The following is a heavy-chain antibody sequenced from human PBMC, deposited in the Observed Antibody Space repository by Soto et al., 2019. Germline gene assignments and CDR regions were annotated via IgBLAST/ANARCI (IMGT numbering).Heavy chain of an antibody. Sequence: SETLSLTCTVSGGSISSSSYYWGWIRQPPGKGLEWIGSIYYSGSTYYNPSLKSRVTISVDTSKNQFSLKLSSVTAADTAVYYCASQHPILEWFPWFDPWGQGTLVTVSS. V-gene: IGHV4-39*01. CDR1: GGSISSSSYY. CDR2: IYYSGST. J-gene: IGHJ5*02. CDR3: ASQHPILEWFPWFDP. D-gene: IGHD3-3*01.